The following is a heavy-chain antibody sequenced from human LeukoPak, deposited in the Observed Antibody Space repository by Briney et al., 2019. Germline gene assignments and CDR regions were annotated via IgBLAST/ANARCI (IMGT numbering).Heavy chain of an antibody. J-gene: IGHJ4*02. D-gene: IGHD2-15*01. Sequence: ASVKVSCKGSGYTFIAYSINWLRQAPGQGLEWMGWISPNTRNPTYAQEFTGRFVFSLDTSVSTAYLQISGLEAEDTAMYYCARDARSIDFDYWGQGALVTVST. V-gene: IGHV7-4-1*02. CDR2: ISPNTRNP. CDR3: ARDARSIDFDY. CDR1: GYTFIAYS.